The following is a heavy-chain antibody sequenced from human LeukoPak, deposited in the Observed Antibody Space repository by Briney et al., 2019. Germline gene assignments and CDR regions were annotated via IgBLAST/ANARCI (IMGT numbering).Heavy chain of an antibody. CDR2: IYYSGST. V-gene: IGHV4-34*01. J-gene: IGHJ4*02. Sequence: SETLSLTCAVYGGSFSGYYWSWLRQPPGKGLEWIGSIYYSGSTYYNPSLKSRVTISVDTSKNQFSLKLSSVTAADTAVYYCARDSRDGYNYDYWGQGTLVTVSS. D-gene: IGHD5-24*01. CDR1: GGSFSGYY. CDR3: ARDSRDGYNYDY.